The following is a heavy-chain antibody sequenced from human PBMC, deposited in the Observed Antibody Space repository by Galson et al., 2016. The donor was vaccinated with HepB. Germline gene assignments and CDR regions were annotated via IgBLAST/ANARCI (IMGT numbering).Heavy chain of an antibody. CDR2: IDDSGNI. CDR3: ARDVGHLYGLRFFYGMDV. V-gene: IGHV4-59*13. D-gene: IGHD3-16*01. J-gene: IGHJ6*02. CDR1: GASIENNQ. Sequence: ETLSLTCSVSGASIENNQWSWIRQPPGKGLEWIGYIDDSGNIKYSPSLQSRVTISIDASKNQFSLNVTSVPGGDTAVYFCARDVGHLYGLRFFYGMDVWGQGTTVTVS.